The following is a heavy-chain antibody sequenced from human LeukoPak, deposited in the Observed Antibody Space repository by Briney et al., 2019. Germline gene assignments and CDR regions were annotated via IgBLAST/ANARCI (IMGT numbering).Heavy chain of an antibody. CDR2: TYHSGST. CDR3: ARMISTDYMDV. CDR1: GYSISSGYY. D-gene: IGHD3-16*01. Sequence: SETLSLTRAVSGYSISSGYYWGWIRQPPGKGLDGIGSTYHSGSTYYNPSLKSRVTISVDTSKNQFSLKLSSVTAADTAVYYCARMISTDYMDVWGKGTTVTVSS. V-gene: IGHV4-38-2*01. J-gene: IGHJ6*03.